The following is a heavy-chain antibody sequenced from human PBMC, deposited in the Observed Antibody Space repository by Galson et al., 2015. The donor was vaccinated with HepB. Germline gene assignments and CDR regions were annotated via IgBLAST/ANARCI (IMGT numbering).Heavy chain of an antibody. D-gene: IGHD4-23*01. CDR3: ARDPFGASGGNSRYFQH. J-gene: IGHJ1*01. V-gene: IGHV1-2*02. Sequence: SVKVSCKASGYTFTGYYMHWVRQAPGQGLEWMGWINPNSGGTNYAQKFQGRVTMTRDTSISTAYMELSRLRSDDTAVYYCARDPFGASGGNSRYFQHWGQGTLVTVSS. CDR2: INPNSGGT. CDR1: GYTFTGYY.